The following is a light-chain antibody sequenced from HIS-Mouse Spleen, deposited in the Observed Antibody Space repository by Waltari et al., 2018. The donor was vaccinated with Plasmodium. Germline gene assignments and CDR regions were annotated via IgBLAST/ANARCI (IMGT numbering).Light chain of an antibody. CDR3: YSTDSSGNHRV. Sequence: SYELTQPPSVSVSPGQTARITCSGAALPKKYAYWYQQKSGQAPVLVLYEDSKRPAGIPERCSGSSSGTMATLTISGAQVGDEADYYCYSTDSSGNHRVFGGGTKLTVL. CDR1: ALPKKY. V-gene: IGLV3-10*01. J-gene: IGLJ3*02. CDR2: EDS.